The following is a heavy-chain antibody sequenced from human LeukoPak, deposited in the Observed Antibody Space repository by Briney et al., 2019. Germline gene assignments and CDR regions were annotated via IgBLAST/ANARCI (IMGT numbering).Heavy chain of an antibody. V-gene: IGHV3-11*06. CDR3: ALIAVAGTGDWFDP. CDR1: GFTFSDYY. CDR2: INTGSTYT. Sequence: GGSLRLSCAASGFTFSDYYMTWIRQAPGKGLEWLSYINTGSTYTNYANSVKGRFTISRDNSKNTLYLQMNSLRAEDTAVYYCALIAVAGTGDWFDPWGQGTLVTVSS. D-gene: IGHD6-19*01. J-gene: IGHJ5*02.